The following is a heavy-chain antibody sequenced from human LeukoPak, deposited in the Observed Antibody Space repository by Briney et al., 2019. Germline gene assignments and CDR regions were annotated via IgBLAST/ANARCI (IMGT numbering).Heavy chain of an antibody. D-gene: IGHD3-22*01. Sequence: GGSLRLSCAASEFTFSSYAMSWVRQAPGKGLEWVSAISGSGGSTYYADSVKGRFTISRDNSKNTLYLQMNSLRAEDTAVYYCAKVWYDSSGYPFDYWGQGTLVTVSS. CDR3: AKVWYDSSGYPFDY. CDR2: ISGSGGST. J-gene: IGHJ4*02. V-gene: IGHV3-23*01. CDR1: EFTFSSYA.